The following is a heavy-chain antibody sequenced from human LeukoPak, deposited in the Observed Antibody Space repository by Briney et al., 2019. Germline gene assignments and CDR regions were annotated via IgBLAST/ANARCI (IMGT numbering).Heavy chain of an antibody. CDR3: ARIKGYCSSTSCYSGGYYYGMDV. CDR2: IYYSGST. V-gene: IGHV4-59*08. CDR1: GGSISRYY. Sequence: SETLSLTCTVSGGSISRYYWSWIRQPPGKGLEWIGYIYYSGSTNYNPSLKSRVTISVDTSKNQFSLKLSSVTAADTAVYYCARIKGYCSSTSCYSGGYYYGMDVWGQGTTVTVSS. D-gene: IGHD2-2*01. J-gene: IGHJ6*02.